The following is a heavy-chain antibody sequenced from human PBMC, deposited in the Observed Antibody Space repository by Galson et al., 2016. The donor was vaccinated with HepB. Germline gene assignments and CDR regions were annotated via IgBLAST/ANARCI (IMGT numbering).Heavy chain of an antibody. CDR3: ARAPLGSGWYQEDY. V-gene: IGHV4-59*01. D-gene: IGHD6-19*01. CDR2: IYYSGST. J-gene: IGHJ4*02. CDR1: GDSITNFY. Sequence: ETLSLTCTVSGDSITNFYWSWIRQPPGKGLDWIGYIYYSGSTSYNPSLKRRVAMSLDTSKHQFSLKLSSVTAADTAVYYCARAPLGSGWYQEDYWGQGILVTGSS.